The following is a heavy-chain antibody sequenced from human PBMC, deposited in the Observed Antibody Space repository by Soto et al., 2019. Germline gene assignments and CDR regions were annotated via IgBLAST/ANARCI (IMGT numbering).Heavy chain of an antibody. J-gene: IGHJ3*02. V-gene: IGHV4-59*01. CDR1: SGSSLSYY. Sequence: QVQLQESGPGLVKPSETLSLTCTVSSGSSLSYYWSWIRQPPGKGLEWIGYVYNSGSTSYNPSLKSRVTLSVDTSKNHFSLKLSSVTAADTAVYYCARTGYSSSRGAFDIWGQGTMVTVSS. D-gene: IGHD6-13*01. CDR3: ARTGYSSSRGAFDI. CDR2: VYNSGST.